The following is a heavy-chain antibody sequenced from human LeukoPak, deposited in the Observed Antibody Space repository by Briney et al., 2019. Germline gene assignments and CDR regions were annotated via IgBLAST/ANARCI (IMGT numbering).Heavy chain of an antibody. D-gene: IGHD4-17*01. V-gene: IGHV3-48*04. CDR3: ARGSTVKYYGMDV. J-gene: IGHJ6*02. CDR1: GFTFSSYS. Sequence: GGSLRLSCAASGFTFSSYSMNWVRQAPGKGLEWVSYISSSSSTIYYADSVKGRFTISRDNAKNSLYLQMNSLRAEDTAVYYCARGSTVKYYGMDVWGQGTTVIVSS. CDR2: ISSSSSTI.